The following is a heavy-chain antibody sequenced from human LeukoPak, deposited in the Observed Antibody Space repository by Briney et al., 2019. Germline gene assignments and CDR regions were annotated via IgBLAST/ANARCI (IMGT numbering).Heavy chain of an antibody. CDR3: ARGLRDGYNSPFDY. CDR1: GGSFSGYY. D-gene: IGHD5-24*01. J-gene: IGHJ4*02. Sequence: SETLSLTCAVYGGSFSGYYWSWIRQPPGKGLEGIGEINHSGSTNYNPSLKGRVTISVDTSKNQFSLKLSSVTAADTAVYYCARGLRDGYNSPFDYWGQGTLVTVSS. V-gene: IGHV4-34*01. CDR2: INHSGST.